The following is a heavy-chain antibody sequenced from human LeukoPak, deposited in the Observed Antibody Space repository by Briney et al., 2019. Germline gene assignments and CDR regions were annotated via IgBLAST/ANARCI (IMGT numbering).Heavy chain of an antibody. Sequence: SETLSLTCTVSGGSISSYYWSWIRQPPAKGLEWIGYIYYSGSTNYNPSLKSRVTISVDTSKNQFSLKLNSMTAADTAVYYCARGESGYSYGPPWYWGQGTLVTVSS. CDR3: ARGESGYSYGPPWY. CDR1: GGSISSYY. J-gene: IGHJ4*02. CDR2: IYYSGST. D-gene: IGHD5-18*01. V-gene: IGHV4-59*01.